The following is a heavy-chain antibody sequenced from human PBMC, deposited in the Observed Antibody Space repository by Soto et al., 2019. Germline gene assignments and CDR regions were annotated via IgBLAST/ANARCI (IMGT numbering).Heavy chain of an antibody. CDR3: ARQANCSSTSCYVYYYYGMDV. CDR2: IYPGDSDT. J-gene: IGHJ6*02. Sequence: GESLKISCKGSGYSFTSYWIGWVRQMPGKGLEWMGIIYPGDSDTRYSPSFQGQVTISADKSISTAYLQWSSLKASDTAMYYCARQANCSSTSCYVYYYYGMDVWGQGTTVTVYS. CDR1: GYSFTSYW. V-gene: IGHV5-51*01. D-gene: IGHD2-2*01.